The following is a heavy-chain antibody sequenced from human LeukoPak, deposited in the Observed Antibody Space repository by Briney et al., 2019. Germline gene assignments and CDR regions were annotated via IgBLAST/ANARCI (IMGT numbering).Heavy chain of an antibody. J-gene: IGHJ3*02. CDR3: ARAGGSYDAFDI. V-gene: IGHV3-21*01. CDR1: GFTFSSYS. CDR2: ISSSSSYM. D-gene: IGHD2-15*01. Sequence: TPGGSLRLSCAASGFTFSSYSMNWVRQAPGKGLEWVSSISSSSSYMYYADSVKGRFTISRDNAKNSLYLQMNSLRAEDTAVYYCARAGGSYDAFDIWGQGTMVTVSS.